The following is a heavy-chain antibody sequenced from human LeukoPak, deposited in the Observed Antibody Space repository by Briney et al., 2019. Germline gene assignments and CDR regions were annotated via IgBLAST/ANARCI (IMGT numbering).Heavy chain of an antibody. V-gene: IGHV3-30*03. Sequence: PGRSLRLSCAASGFTFSSYGMHWVRQAPGKGLEWVAVISYDGSNKYYADSVKGRFTISRDNSKNTLYLQMSSLRAEDTAVYYCGRASFDYWGQGTLVTVSS. J-gene: IGHJ4*02. CDR2: ISYDGSNK. CDR3: GRASFDY. CDR1: GFTFSSYG.